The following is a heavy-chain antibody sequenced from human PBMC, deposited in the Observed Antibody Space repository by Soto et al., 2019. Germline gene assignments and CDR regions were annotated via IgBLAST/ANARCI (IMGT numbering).Heavy chain of an antibody. D-gene: IGHD2-15*01. CDR1: GGSISSGGHY. V-gene: IGHV4-61*08. CDR3: ARGGYSARLFYFDY. CDR2: IYYSGRT. Sequence: ETLSLTCTVSGGSISSGGHYWSWFRQHPGKGLEWIGYIYYSGRTDYKSSLKSRVTISLDPSKNQVSLKFNSVTAADTAVYYCARGGYSARLFYFDYWGLGTLVT. J-gene: IGHJ4*02.